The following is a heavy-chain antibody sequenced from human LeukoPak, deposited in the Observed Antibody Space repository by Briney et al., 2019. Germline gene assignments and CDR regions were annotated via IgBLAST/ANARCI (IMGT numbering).Heavy chain of an antibody. CDR3: AREYGDYSSYFDL. Sequence: GGSLRLSCAASGFTFHLYAMHWVRLAPGKGLEWVSLITGDGRSTYYADSVKGRFTISRDNSKNSLYLGMSSLRAEDTALYYCAREYGDYSSYFDLWGRGTLVTVSS. V-gene: IGHV3-43*02. CDR2: ITGDGRST. D-gene: IGHD4-17*01. J-gene: IGHJ2*01. CDR1: GFTFHLYA.